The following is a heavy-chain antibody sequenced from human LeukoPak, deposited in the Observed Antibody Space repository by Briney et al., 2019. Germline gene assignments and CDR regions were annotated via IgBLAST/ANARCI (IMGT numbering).Heavy chain of an antibody. D-gene: IGHD3-10*01. J-gene: IGHJ6*02. CDR1: GFTFSNYV. CDR2: ISSRGGSS. Sequence: GGSLRLSCAASGFTFSNYVMNWVRQAPGRGLEWVSAISSRGGSSYYADSVKGRFTFSRDNSKNTLYLQMNSLRAEDTAVYYCARDGGSGSSHYYYYYGMDVWGQGTTVTVSS. CDR3: ARDGGSGSSHYYYYYGMDV. V-gene: IGHV3-23*01.